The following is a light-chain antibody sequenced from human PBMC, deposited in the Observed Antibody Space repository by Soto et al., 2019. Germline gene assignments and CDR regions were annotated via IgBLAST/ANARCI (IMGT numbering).Light chain of an antibody. CDR2: AAS. V-gene: IGKV1-39*01. CDR1: QSINNY. CDR3: QQSYTTPSVT. J-gene: IGKJ4*01. Sequence: DIQMTQSPSSLSASVGDTVTITCRASQSINNYLNWYQQKPGKAPKVVIYAASTLQRGVPSRFSRSGSGTYFSLTISSLQPEDFATYFCQQSYTTPSVTFGGGTSVEIK.